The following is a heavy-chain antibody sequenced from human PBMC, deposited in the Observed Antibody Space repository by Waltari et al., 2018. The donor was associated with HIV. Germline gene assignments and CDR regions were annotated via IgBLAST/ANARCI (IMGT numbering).Heavy chain of an antibody. Sequence: EVQLVESGGVLIQPGGSLRLSCAASVLPVSSNDMSWVRQAPGKGLEWVSVIYSGGSTYYADSVKGRFTISRDNSKNTLYLQMNSLRAEDTAVYYCARASFFDYWGQGTLVTVSS. CDR3: ARASFFDY. CDR1: VLPVSSND. J-gene: IGHJ4*02. CDR2: IYSGGST. V-gene: IGHV3-53*01.